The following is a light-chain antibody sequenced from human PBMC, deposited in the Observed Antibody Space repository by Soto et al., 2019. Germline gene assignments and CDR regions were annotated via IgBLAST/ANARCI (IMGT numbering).Light chain of an antibody. CDR1: QGIIDY. Sequence: DIQMTQSPSSLSASVGDTVAITCRASQGIIDYLAWFQQRPGKAPKLLIYAASTLHTVVPSRFSGSGAGTDFTLTISSLQPEDAATYYCQQYDSAPHTFGQGTKVEIK. CDR3: QQYDSAPHT. J-gene: IGKJ1*01. V-gene: IGKV1-27*01. CDR2: AAS.